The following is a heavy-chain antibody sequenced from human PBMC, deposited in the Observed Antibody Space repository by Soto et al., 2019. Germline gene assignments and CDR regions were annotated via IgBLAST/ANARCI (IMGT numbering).Heavy chain of an antibody. V-gene: IGHV4-34*01. D-gene: IGHD3-3*01. CDR1: GGSFSGYY. Sequence: QVQLQQWGAGLLKPSETLSLTCAVYGGSFSGYYWSWIRQPPGKGLEWIGEINHSGSTNYNPSLKSRVTISVDTSKNQFSLKLSSVTAADTAVYSCARAHYDFWSGPQQDYWGQGTLVTVSS. CDR2: INHSGST. J-gene: IGHJ4*02. CDR3: ARAHYDFWSGPQQDY.